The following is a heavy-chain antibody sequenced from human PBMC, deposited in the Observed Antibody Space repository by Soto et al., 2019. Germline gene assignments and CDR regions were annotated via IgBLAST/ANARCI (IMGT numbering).Heavy chain of an antibody. D-gene: IGHD2-15*01. CDR3: ARHTPAISISDH. CDR2: IYYSGST. Sequence: QLQLQESGPGLVKPSETLSLTCTVSGGSISSSSYYWGWIRQPPGKGLEWIGSIYYSGSTSYNPSHQRRATISLDTSKNQFSLKPSSVTAADTAVYYCARHTPAISISDHWGQGTLVTVSS. CDR1: GGSISSSSYY. J-gene: IGHJ4*02. V-gene: IGHV4-39*01.